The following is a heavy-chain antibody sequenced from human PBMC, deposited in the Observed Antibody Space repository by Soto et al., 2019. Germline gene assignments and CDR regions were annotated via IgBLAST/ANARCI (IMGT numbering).Heavy chain of an antibody. CDR2: IWYDGSNK. V-gene: IGHV3-33*01. CDR3: ARDGIGGTVFRGFCEY. Sequence: QKYLVESGGGVVQPGGSLRLSCVASGSIFSGYGMHWVRQAPGKGLEWVAVIWYDGSNKYYADSVKGRFTISRDNSKNMLYLQMDSLRAEETAVYYCARDGIGGTVFRGFCEYWGQGTLVTVSS. D-gene: IGHD1-7*01. J-gene: IGHJ4*02. CDR1: GSIFSGYG.